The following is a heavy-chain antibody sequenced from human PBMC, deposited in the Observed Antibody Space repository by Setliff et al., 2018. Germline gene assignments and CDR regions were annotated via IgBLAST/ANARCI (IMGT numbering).Heavy chain of an antibody. V-gene: IGHV4-30-4*08. J-gene: IGHJ5*02. CDR3: ARGKSVTASNWFDP. Sequence: SETLSLTCAVYGVSLTSSHFYWSWIRQRPGKGLEWIGKIDYRGSTRYNPSLETRVSMSVDTSKNQFSLKLSSVTAADTAVYYCARGKSVTASNWFDPWGQGTLVTVSS. D-gene: IGHD5-18*01. CDR2: IDYRGST. CDR1: GVSLTSSHFY.